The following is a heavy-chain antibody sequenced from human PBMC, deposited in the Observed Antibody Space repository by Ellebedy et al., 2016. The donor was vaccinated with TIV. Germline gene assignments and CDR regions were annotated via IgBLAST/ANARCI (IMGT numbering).Heavy chain of an antibody. J-gene: IGHJ4*02. D-gene: IGHD4-23*01. V-gene: IGHV2-5*02. Sequence: SGPTLVKPTQTLTLICTFSGFSLNTRGMGVGWIRQPPGKALEWLALIYWDDDKRYSPSLKSRLTINKDTSKNQVVLTMTNMDPVDTATYYCALSILDFGTNSDFDYWGQGTLVTVSS. CDR1: GFSLNTRGMG. CDR3: ALSILDFGTNSDFDY. CDR2: IYWDDDK.